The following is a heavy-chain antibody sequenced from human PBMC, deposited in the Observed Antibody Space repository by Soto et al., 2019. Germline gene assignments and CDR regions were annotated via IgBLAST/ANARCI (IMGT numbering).Heavy chain of an antibody. V-gene: IGHV3-30-3*01. CDR3: TRERLGFVAFDF. CDR1: GFTFKTFD. D-gene: IGHD2-15*01. J-gene: IGHJ4*02. CDR2: ISKDGSDK. Sequence: QVQLMESGGGVVRPGTSLRLSCAASGFTFKTFDLHWVRQAPGKGLEWVAVISKDGSDKYYADSLKGRFTVSRDNSKNTLYLQMDSLKSDDTAVYYCTRERLGFVAFDFWGQGTLVSVSS.